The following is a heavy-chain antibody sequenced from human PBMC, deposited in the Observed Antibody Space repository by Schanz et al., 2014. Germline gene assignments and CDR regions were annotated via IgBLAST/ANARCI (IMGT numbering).Heavy chain of an antibody. CDR2: LSGSGGST. J-gene: IGHJ4*02. Sequence: EVQLLDSGGGLVQPGGSLRLSCAASGFTFSSYAMSWVRQAPGKGLEWVSALSGSGGSTYYAVSVRGRFTISRDRFQNTLYLRMSSLRAEDTAVYYCARPRFDYGEVDYWGQGTLDTVSS. D-gene: IGHD4-17*01. CDR1: GFTFSSYA. CDR3: ARPRFDYGEVDY. V-gene: IGHV3-23*01.